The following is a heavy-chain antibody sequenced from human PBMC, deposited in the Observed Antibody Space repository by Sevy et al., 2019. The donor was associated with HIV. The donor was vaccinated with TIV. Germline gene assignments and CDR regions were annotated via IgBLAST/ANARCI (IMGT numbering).Heavy chain of an antibody. D-gene: IGHD3-22*01. J-gene: IGHJ4*02. Sequence: GGSLRLSCAASGFTFSSYAMSWVRQAPGKGLEWVSAISGSGGSTYYADSVKGRFTISRDNSRNTLYLQMNSLRAEDTAVYYCAKATRYYYDSSGYPQDRYFDFWGQRTLVTVSS. CDR1: GFTFSSYA. V-gene: IGHV3-23*01. CDR2: ISGSGGST. CDR3: AKATRYYYDSSGYPQDRYFDF.